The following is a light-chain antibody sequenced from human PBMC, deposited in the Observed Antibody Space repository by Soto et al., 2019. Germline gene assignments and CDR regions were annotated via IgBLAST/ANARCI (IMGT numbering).Light chain of an antibody. CDR3: QSYDSSLSGYVV. J-gene: IGLJ2*01. CDR1: SSNIGDNY. CDR2: DND. V-gene: IGLV1-51*01. Sequence: QSELTQPPSVSAAAGQKVTISCSGSSSNIGDNYVSWYQQVPGTAPKLLIYDNDQRSSGTPDRFSAYKSGTSATLGITGLQAEDEADYYCQSYDSSLSGYVVFGGGTKLTVL.